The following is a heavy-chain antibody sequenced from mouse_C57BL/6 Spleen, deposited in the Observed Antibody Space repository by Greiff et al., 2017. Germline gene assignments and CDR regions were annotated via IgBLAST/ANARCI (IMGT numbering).Heavy chain of an antibody. J-gene: IGHJ4*01. Sequence: QVQLQQSGPELVKPGASVKISCKASGYAFSSSWMNWVKQRPGKGLEWIGRIYPGDGDTNYNGKFKGKATLTADKSSSTAYMQLSCLTSEDSAVYFCAREGTYYDGYGAMDYWGQGTTVTVAS. CDR1: GYAFSSSW. D-gene: IGHD2-3*01. CDR2: IYPGDGDT. V-gene: IGHV1-82*01. CDR3: AREGTYYDGYGAMDY.